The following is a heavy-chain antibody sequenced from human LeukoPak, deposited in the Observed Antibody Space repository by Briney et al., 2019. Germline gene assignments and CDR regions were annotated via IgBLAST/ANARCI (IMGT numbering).Heavy chain of an antibody. D-gene: IGHD4-17*01. V-gene: IGHV1-46*01. Sequence: GASVKVSCKASGYTFTIFYMHWVRQAPGQGLEWMGIINPSGGSTSYAQKFQGRVTMTRDTSTSTVYMELSSLRSDDTAVYYCATEGGWGPTDYGDNVYWGQGTLVTVSS. CDR3: ATEGGWGPTDYGDNVY. CDR1: GYTFTIFY. CDR2: INPSGGST. J-gene: IGHJ4*02.